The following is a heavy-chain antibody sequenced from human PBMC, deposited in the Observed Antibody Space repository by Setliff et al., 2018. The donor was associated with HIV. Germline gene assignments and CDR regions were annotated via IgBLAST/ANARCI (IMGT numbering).Heavy chain of an antibody. D-gene: IGHD1-26*01. J-gene: IGHJ4*02. Sequence: GGSLRLSCTASGFTFEDYGMSWVRQAPGKGLEWVSGINWNGGSTGYVDSVKGRFTISRDDDRNFLFLQMNSLRAEDTAVYYCARYRWELLKGAIDYWGQGTLVTVSS. CDR3: ARYRWELLKGAIDY. CDR1: GFTFEDYG. CDR2: INWNGGST. V-gene: IGHV3-20*04.